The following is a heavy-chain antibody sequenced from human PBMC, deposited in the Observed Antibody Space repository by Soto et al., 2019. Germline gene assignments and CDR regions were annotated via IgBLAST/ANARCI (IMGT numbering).Heavy chain of an antibody. CDR3: ASVYRITMVRGELSEY. D-gene: IGHD3-10*01. CDR1: GYTFTSYG. J-gene: IGHJ4*02. V-gene: IGHV1-18*01. Sequence: QVQLVQSGAEVKKPGASVKVSCKASGYTFTSYGISWVRQAPGQGLEWMGWISAYNGNTNYAQKLQGRVTMTTDTYTRTAYMELRSLRSDDTAVYYCASVYRITMVRGELSEYWGQGTLVTVSS. CDR2: ISAYNGNT.